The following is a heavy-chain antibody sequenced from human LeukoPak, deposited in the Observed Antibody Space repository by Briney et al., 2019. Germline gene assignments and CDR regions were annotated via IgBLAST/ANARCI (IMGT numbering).Heavy chain of an antibody. J-gene: IGHJ5*02. D-gene: IGHD3-10*01. CDR2: IYPGDSDT. Sequence: GESLKISCKGSGYSFTSYWIGWVRQMPGKGLEWMGIIYPGDSDTKYSPSFQGQVTISADNSINTAYLQWSSLKASDTAMYYCARRGGSGSYCKLTPGVFDTWGQGTLVTVSS. CDR1: GYSFTSYW. V-gene: IGHV5-51*01. CDR3: ARRGGSGSYCKLTPGVFDT.